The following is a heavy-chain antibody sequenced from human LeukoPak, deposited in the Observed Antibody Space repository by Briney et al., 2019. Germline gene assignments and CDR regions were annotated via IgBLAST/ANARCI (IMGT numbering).Heavy chain of an antibody. J-gene: IGHJ4*02. D-gene: IGHD6-13*01. CDR3: ARGLIAAATFDY. V-gene: IGHV1-18*04. CDR2: ISAYNGNT. CDR1: GYTLTGYY. Sequence: ASVKVSCKASGYTLTGYYMHWVRQAPGQGLEWMGWISAYNGNTNYAQKLQGRVTMTTDTSTSTACMELRSLRSDDTAVYYCARGLIAAATFDYWGQGTLVTVSS.